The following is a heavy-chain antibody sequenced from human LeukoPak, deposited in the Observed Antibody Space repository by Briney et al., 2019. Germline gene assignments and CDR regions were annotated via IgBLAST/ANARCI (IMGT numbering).Heavy chain of an antibody. CDR3: ARQGRSSSSEPFDI. V-gene: IGHV4-38-2*01. Sequence: SETLSLTCAVSGFSISSGYYWGWIRQPPGKGLEWIGSIYHSGSTYYNPSLKSRVTISVDTSKNQFSLKLSSVTAADTAVYYCARQGRSSSSEPFDIWGQGTMVTVSS. CDR1: GFSISSGYY. J-gene: IGHJ3*02. D-gene: IGHD6-13*01. CDR2: IYHSGST.